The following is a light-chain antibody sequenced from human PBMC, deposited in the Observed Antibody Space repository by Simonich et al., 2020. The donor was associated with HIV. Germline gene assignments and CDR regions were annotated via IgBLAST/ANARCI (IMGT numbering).Light chain of an antibody. CDR1: QSVSSS. CDR3: QQYNNWPT. CDR2: GAS. V-gene: IGKV3-15*01. J-gene: IGKJ4*01. Sequence: EIVMTQSPATLSVSPGERATLSCRANQSVSSSLAWYQQKPGQAPRLIIYGASTRATGIPARFSGSGSGTEFTLTISSMQSEDFAVYYCQQYNNWPTFGGGTKVEIK.